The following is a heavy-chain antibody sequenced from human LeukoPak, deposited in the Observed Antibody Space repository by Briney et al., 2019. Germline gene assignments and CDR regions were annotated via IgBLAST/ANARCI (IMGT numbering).Heavy chain of an antibody. CDR1: GFTFDGYA. CDR3: AKDIETFGIEYYYYYYGMDV. CDR2: ISGDGGST. J-gene: IGHJ6*02. D-gene: IGHD3-16*01. V-gene: IGHV3-43*02. Sequence: GGSLRLSCAASGFTFDGYAMHWVRQAPGKGLEWVSLISGDGGSTYYADSVKGRFTISRDNSKNSLYLQMNSLRTEDTALYYCAKDIETFGIEYYYYYYGMDVWGQGTTVTVSS.